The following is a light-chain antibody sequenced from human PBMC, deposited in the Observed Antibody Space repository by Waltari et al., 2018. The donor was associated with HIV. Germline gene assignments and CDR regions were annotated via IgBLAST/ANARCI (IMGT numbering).Light chain of an antibody. Sequence: EILLTQSPDTLSLSPGERATLSCRASQSISKYLGWYQKKSGQPPRLLIYDVSNRATGIPARFSGSGSGTDFTLTISSLEPEDFAVYSCHFRSKWLTFGGGTKVEIK. CDR2: DVS. J-gene: IGKJ4*01. CDR1: QSISKY. CDR3: HFRSKWLT. V-gene: IGKV3-11*01.